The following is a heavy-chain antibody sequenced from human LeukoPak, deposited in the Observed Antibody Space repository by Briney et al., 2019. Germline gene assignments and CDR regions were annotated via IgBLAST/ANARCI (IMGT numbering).Heavy chain of an antibody. J-gene: IGHJ4*02. V-gene: IGHV1-46*01. CDR3: AKNGDTSGYYYVDY. Sequence: ASVKVSCKASGYSFTSYYMHWVRQAPGQGLEWMGVISPSGGSTTYAQRFKGSVTMTRDTSTSTVYMELSSLRSEDTAVYYCAKNGDTSGYYYVDYWGQGTLVTVSP. D-gene: IGHD3-22*01. CDR1: GYSFTSYY. CDR2: ISPSGGST.